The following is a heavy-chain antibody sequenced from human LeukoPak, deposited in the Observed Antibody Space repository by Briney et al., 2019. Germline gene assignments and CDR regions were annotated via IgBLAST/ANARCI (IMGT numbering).Heavy chain of an antibody. D-gene: IGHD2-21*02. CDR3: ARQSYCGGDCRYFT. Sequence: GASVKVSCKASGYTFTSYYMHWVRQATGQGLEWMGWMNPNSGNTGYAQKFQGRVTMTRNTSISTAYMELSSLRSEDTAVYYCARQSYCGGDCRYFTWGQGTLVTVSS. CDR1: GYTFTSYY. V-gene: IGHV1-8*02. J-gene: IGHJ5*02. CDR2: MNPNSGNT.